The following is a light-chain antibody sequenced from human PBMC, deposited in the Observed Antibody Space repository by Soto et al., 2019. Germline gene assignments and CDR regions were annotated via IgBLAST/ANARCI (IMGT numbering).Light chain of an antibody. CDR1: QYVGAR. J-gene: IGKJ1*01. CDR2: YMS. V-gene: IGKV3-11*01. CDR3: HQRQSCPLT. Sequence: EIVLTQSPATLSSSPGETATLSCSASQYVGARLAWYQHKPGQAPRLLIYYMSKRATGIPARFSGSGSGTDLTLTIRSLAPDDFAIYDCHQRQSCPLTFGQGTKLEIK.